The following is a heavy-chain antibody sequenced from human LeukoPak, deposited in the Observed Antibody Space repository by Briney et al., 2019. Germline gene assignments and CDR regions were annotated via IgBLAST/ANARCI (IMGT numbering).Heavy chain of an antibody. J-gene: IGHJ4*02. D-gene: IGHD4-17*01. CDR3: ARGTMTTVTYYFDY. Sequence: PSETLSLTCAVYGGSFSGYYWSWIRQPPGKGLEWIGEINHSGSTNYNPSLKSRVTISVDTSKDQFSLKLSSVTAADTAVYYCARGTMTTVTYYFDYWGQGTLVTVSS. CDR2: INHSGST. V-gene: IGHV4-34*01. CDR1: GGSFSGYY.